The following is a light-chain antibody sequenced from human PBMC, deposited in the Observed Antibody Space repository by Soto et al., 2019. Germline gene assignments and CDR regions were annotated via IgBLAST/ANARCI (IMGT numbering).Light chain of an antibody. CDR1: SSDVGAYNY. CDR3: TSYAGSMIWV. V-gene: IGLV2-8*01. CDR2: EVS. J-gene: IGLJ3*02. Sequence: QSALTQPPSASGSPGQSVTISCTGTSSDVGAYNYVSWYQQYPGKAPKLMIYEVSKRPSGVPDRFSGSKSGKTASLTVSGLQREDEADYYCTSYAGSMIWVFVGGTKLNVL.